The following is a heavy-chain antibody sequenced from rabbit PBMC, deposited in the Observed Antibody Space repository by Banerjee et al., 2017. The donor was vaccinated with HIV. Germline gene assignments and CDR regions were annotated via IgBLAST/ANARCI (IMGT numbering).Heavy chain of an antibody. Sequence: QSLEESGGDLVKPGASLTLTCTASGFSFSDNYVMRWVRQAPGKGPEWIACIYAGHGKTYYATWAKGRFTISKTSSTTVTLQMTSLTAADTATYFCAKTSGTDYYGGLDLWGQGTLVTVS. V-gene: IGHV1S40*01. D-gene: IGHD1-1*01. J-gene: IGHJ3*01. CDR2: IYAGHGKT. CDR1: GFSFSDNYV. CDR3: AKTSGTDYYGGLDL.